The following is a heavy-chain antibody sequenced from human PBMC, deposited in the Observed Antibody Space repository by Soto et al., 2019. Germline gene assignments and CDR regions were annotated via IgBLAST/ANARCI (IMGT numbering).Heavy chain of an antibody. D-gene: IGHD3-3*01. CDR3: ARMGIKIFGVVTPQGMDV. CDR1: GYTFTSYA. J-gene: IGHJ6*02. CDR2: INAGNGNT. Sequence: ASVKVSCKASGYTFTSYAMHWVRQAPGQRLEWMGWINAGNGNTKYSQKFQGRVTITRDTSASTAYMELSSLRSEDTAVYYCARMGIKIFGVVTPQGMDVWGQGTTVTVSS. V-gene: IGHV1-3*01.